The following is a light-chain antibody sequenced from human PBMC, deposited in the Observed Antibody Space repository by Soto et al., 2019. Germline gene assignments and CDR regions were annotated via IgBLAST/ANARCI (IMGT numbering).Light chain of an antibody. Sequence: QSVLTQPPSASGSPGQSVTISCTGTSSDVGGYNYVSWYQQHPGKAPKLMIYEVSERPSGVPDRFSGSKSGNTASLTVSGLQAEDEADYYCSSYAGSKPVVFGGGTKVTVL. CDR2: EVS. V-gene: IGLV2-8*01. J-gene: IGLJ2*01. CDR1: SSDVGGYNY. CDR3: SSYAGSKPVV.